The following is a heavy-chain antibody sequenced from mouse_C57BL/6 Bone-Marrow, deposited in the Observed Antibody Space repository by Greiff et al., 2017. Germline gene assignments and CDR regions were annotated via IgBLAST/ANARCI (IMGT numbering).Heavy chain of an antibody. CDR3: ARSRPLGRSFDD. J-gene: IGHJ2*01. Sequence: QVQLQQPGAELVKPGASVKMSCKASGYTFTSYWITWVKQRPGQGLEWIGDIYPTSGRTNYNEKFKSKAILTVDTSSNTAYMQLSSLTSEDSAVFYCARSRPLGRSFDDWGQGTTLTVSS. V-gene: IGHV1-55*01. CDR1: GYTFTSYW. CDR2: IYPTSGRT. D-gene: IGHD4-1*01.